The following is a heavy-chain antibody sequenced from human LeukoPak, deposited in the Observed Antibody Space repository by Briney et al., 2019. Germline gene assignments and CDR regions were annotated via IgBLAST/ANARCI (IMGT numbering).Heavy chain of an antibody. CDR2: IKPDGSEK. Sequence: GGSLRLSCAASGFSFSSSWMSWVRQAPGRGLEWVANIKPDGSEKYYVDSVKGRFTISRDNAKKSLYLQMNSLRAEDTALYYCARDTVGATDYWGQGTLVTVSS. J-gene: IGHJ4*02. V-gene: IGHV3-7*01. CDR1: GFSFSSSW. CDR3: ARDTVGATDY. D-gene: IGHD1-26*01.